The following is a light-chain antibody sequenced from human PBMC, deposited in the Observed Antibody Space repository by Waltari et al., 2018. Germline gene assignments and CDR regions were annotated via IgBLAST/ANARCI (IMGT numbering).Light chain of an antibody. Sequence: QSALTQPASVSGSPGQSITISCTGTTSDVGGYNYVPWYQQHPGKAPKLMIYDVSNRHSGVSNRFSGSKSGNTASLTISGLQAEDEADYYCSSYTSSSTQVFGTGTKVTVL. V-gene: IGLV2-14*03. CDR1: TSDVGGYNY. J-gene: IGLJ1*01. CDR2: DVS. CDR3: SSYTSSSTQV.